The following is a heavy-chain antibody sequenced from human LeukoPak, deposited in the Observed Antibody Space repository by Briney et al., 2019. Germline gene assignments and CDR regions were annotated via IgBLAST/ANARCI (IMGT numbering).Heavy chain of an antibody. D-gene: IGHD3-10*01. Sequence: GASVKGSCKASGYTFTCYYMHWVRQAPGQGLEWMGRINPNSGGTNYAQKFQGRVTMTRDTSISTAYMELSRLRSDDTAVYYCATGGVRDYYGSGSYYNGGYWGQGTLVTVSS. CDR1: GYTFTCYY. J-gene: IGHJ4*02. CDR2: INPNSGGT. CDR3: ATGGVRDYYGSGSYYNGGY. V-gene: IGHV1-2*06.